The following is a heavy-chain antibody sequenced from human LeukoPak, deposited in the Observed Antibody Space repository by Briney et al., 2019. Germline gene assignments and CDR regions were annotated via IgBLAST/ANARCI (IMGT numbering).Heavy chain of an antibody. CDR2: ISSSGSTI. J-gene: IGHJ4*02. D-gene: IGHD1-26*01. V-gene: IGHV3-48*03. CDR3: AIIKSGSHDY. Sequence: PGGSLRLSCAASGFTFSSYEMNWVRQAPGKGLEWVSYISSSGSTIYYAGSVKGRFTISRDNSKNTLYLQMNSLRPEDTAVYYCAIIKSGSHDYWGQGTLVTVSS. CDR1: GFTFSSYE.